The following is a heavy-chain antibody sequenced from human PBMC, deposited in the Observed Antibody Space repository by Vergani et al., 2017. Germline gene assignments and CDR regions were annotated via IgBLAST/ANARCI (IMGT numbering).Heavy chain of an antibody. CDR3: ARDSDWNYASGGNWFDP. CDR2: IYYSGST. Sequence: QVQLQESGPGLVKPSETLSLTCTVSGGSISSYYWSWIRQPPGKGLEWIGYIYYSGSTYYNPSLKSRVTISVDTSKNQFSLKLSSVTAADTAVYYCARDSDWNYASGGNWFDPWGQGTLVTVSS. V-gene: IGHV4-30-4*01. CDR1: GGSISSYY. J-gene: IGHJ5*02. D-gene: IGHD1-7*01.